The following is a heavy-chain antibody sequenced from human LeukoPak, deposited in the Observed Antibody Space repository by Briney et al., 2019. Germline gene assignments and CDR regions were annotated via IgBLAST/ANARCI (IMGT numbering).Heavy chain of an antibody. Sequence: PSETLSLTCTVSGGSISSSSYYWGWIRQPPGKGLEWIGSIYYSGSTYYNPSLKSRVTISVDTSKNQFSLKLSSVTAADTAVYYCARVGRRGSSYRRAGYSSSWYFDYWGQGTLVTVSS. CDR2: IYYSGST. CDR1: GGSISSSSYY. CDR3: ARVGRRGSSYRRAGYSSSWYFDY. V-gene: IGHV4-39*07. D-gene: IGHD6-13*01. J-gene: IGHJ4*02.